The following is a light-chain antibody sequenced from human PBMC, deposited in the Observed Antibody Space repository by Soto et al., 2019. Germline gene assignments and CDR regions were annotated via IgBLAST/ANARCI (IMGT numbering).Light chain of an antibody. CDR1: SGHSNYA. CDR3: QTWGSGIVV. CDR2: LNSDGSH. V-gene: IGLV4-69*01. Sequence: QLVLTQSPSASASLGASVKLTCTLSSGHSNYAIAWHQQQSEKGPRYLIKLNSDGSHSKGDGIPDRFSGSSSGAERYLTISSLQSEDEADYYCQTWGSGIVVFGGGTQLTVL. J-gene: IGLJ2*01.